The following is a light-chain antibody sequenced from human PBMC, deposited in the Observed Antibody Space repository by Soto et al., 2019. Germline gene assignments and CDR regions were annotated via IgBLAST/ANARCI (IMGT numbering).Light chain of an antibody. V-gene: IGLV1-40*01. J-gene: IGLJ2*01. CDR3: QSYDSSLSGSV. CDR1: SSNIGAGYD. Sequence: QSVLTQPPSVSGAPGQRVTISCTGSSSNIGAGYDVHWYQQLPGTAPKLLIYGNSNRPSGVPDRFSGSKSGTSASLAITGLQAEDEADYYCQSYDSSLSGSVFDGGTKLT. CDR2: GNS.